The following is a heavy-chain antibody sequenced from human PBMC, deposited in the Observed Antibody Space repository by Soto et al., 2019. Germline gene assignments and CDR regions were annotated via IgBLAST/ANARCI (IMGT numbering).Heavy chain of an antibody. CDR2: FDPEDGET. V-gene: IGHV1-24*01. CDR1: GYTLTELS. J-gene: IGHJ3*02. Sequence: QVKLVQSGAEVKKPGASVKVSCKVSGYTLTELSMHWVRQAPGKGLEWMGGFDPEDGETIYAQKFQGRVTMTEDTSTDTAYMELSSLRSEDTAVYYCATGGSSSWYEKVKAFDIWGQGTMVTVSS. D-gene: IGHD6-13*01. CDR3: ATGGSSSWYEKVKAFDI.